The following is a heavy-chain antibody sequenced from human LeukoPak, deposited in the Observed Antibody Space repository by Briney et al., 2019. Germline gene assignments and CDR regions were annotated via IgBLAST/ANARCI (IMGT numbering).Heavy chain of an antibody. CDR1: VYTFTSYG. V-gene: IGHV1-18*01. Sequence: ASVEVSCKASVYTFTSYGISWVRQAPGQGLEWMGWISAYNGNTNYAQKLQGRVTMTTDTSTSTAYMELRSLRSDDTAVYYCARDNYYYYYMDVWGKGTTVTVSS. J-gene: IGHJ6*03. CDR2: ISAYNGNT. CDR3: ARDNYYYYYMDV.